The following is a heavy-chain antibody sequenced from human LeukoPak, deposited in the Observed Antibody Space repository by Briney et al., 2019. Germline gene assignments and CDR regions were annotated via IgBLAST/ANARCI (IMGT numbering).Heavy chain of an antibody. CDR1: GGSISSYY. Sequence: PSETLSLTCTVSGGSISSYYWSWIRQPPGKGLEWIGYIYYSGGTNYNPSLKSRVTISVDTSKNQFSLKLSSVTAADTAVYYCARDFTDSGSSLVYYYYYYMDVWGKGTTVTVSS. J-gene: IGHJ6*03. CDR3: ARDFTDSGSSLVYYYYYYMDV. CDR2: IYYSGGT. D-gene: IGHD1-26*01. V-gene: IGHV4-59*01.